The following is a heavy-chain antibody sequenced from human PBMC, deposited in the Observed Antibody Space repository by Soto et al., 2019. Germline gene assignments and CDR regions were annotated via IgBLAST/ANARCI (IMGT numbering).Heavy chain of an antibody. Sequence: SETLSLTSTVSGGSISSGGYYWSWIRQHPGKGLEWIGYIYYSGSTYYNPSLKSRVTISVDTSKNQFSLKLSSVTAADTAVYYCARDSKVSPFDYWGQGTLVTVSS. J-gene: IGHJ4*02. CDR2: IYYSGST. D-gene: IGHD6-6*01. V-gene: IGHV4-31*03. CDR3: ARDSKVSPFDY. CDR1: GGSISSGGYY.